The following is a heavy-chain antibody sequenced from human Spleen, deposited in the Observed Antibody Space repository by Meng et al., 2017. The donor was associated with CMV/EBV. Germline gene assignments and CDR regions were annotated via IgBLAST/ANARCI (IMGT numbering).Heavy chain of an antibody. CDR2: IYYSGST. D-gene: IGHD3-22*01. Sequence: SETLSLTCAVSGGSVSSDNRYWSWIRQPPGKGLEWIGYIYYSGSTYYNPSLKGRVSMSVDTSKNQFSLKLRSVTAADTAVYYCVRTRKTYHYDSSAYASSEIDSWDQGTLVTVSS. CDR3: VRTRKTYHYDSSAYASSEIDS. CDR1: GGSVSSDNRY. J-gene: IGHJ4*02. V-gene: IGHV4-61*01.